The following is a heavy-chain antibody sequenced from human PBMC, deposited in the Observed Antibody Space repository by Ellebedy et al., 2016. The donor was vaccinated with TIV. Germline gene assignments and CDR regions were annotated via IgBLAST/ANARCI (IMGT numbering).Heavy chain of an antibody. J-gene: IGHJ2*01. CDR2: IDPDDSDT. Sequence: GESLKISCKASGYNFTIYWIGWVRQLPGKGLEWMGMIDPDDSDTRYSPSFQGQVTVSADKSISIAYVQWTSLKASDTAMYYCARRPKWDWYFDLWGRGTLVTVSS. CDR1: GYNFTIYW. V-gene: IGHV5-51*01. CDR3: ARRPKWDWYFDL. D-gene: IGHD1-26*01.